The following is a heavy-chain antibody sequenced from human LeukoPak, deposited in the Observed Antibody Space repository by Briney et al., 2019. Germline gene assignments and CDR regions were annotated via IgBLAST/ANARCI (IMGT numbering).Heavy chain of an antibody. CDR1: GFTFNFYS. V-gene: IGHV3-21*06. CDR3: VREGVSAQRKEVFDI. CDR2: ISASPYI. D-gene: IGHD2/OR15-2a*01. J-gene: IGHJ3*02. Sequence: PGGSLRLSCAGSGFTFNFYSMNWARQAPGKGLEWVSSISASPYIYYADSVKGRFTISRDDAESSLYLQMNNLRAEDTAVYYCVREGVSAQRKEVFDIWGQGTMVTVSS.